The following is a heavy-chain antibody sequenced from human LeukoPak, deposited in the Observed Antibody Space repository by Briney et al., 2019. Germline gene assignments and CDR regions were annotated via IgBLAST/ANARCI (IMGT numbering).Heavy chain of an antibody. CDR2: ISSSSSYI. V-gene: IGHV3-21*01. D-gene: IGHD3-10*01. Sequence: GGSLRLSCAASGFTFSSYSMNWVRQAPGKGLEWVSSISSSSSYIYYADSVKGRFTISRDNAKNSLYLQMNSLRAEDTAVYYCARDGDYYGSGSYTYFDYWGQGTLVTVSS. CDR1: GFTFSSYS. CDR3: ARDGDYYGSGSYTYFDY. J-gene: IGHJ4*02.